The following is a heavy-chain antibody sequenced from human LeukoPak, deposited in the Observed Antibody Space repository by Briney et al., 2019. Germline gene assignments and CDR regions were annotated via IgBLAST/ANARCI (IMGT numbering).Heavy chain of an antibody. D-gene: IGHD2-21*02. CDR3: ARDWEYCGGDCYWDY. V-gene: IGHV3-20*04. J-gene: IGHJ4*02. Sequence: PGGSLRLSCAASGFTFDDYGMSWVRQAPGKGLDWVSGLNWNGGSTGYADSVKGRFTISRDNAKNSLYLQMNNLRAEDTALYYCARDWEYCGGDCYWDYWGQGTLVTASS. CDR2: LNWNGGST. CDR1: GFTFDDYG.